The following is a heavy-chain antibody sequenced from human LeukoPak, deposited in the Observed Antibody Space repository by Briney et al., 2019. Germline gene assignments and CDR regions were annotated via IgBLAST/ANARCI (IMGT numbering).Heavy chain of an antibody. D-gene: IGHD4-17*01. Sequence: GGSLRLSCAASGFSFSDYYMSWIRQAPGKGLEWVSYITGSNSYTNYADSVKGRFTISRDNAKNSLYLQMNSLRGEDTAMYYCATGRSYGDSRCFDLWGRGTLVTVSS. J-gene: IGHJ2*01. CDR2: ITGSNSYT. V-gene: IGHV3-11*06. CDR3: ATGRSYGDSRCFDL. CDR1: GFSFSDYY.